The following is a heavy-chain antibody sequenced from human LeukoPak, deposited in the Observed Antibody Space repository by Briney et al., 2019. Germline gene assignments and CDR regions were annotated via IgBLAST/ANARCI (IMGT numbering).Heavy chain of an antibody. CDR3: AREGGTTGY. CDR2: IYHSGST. V-gene: IGHV4-30-2*01. Sequence: SETLSLTCTVSGGSISSGGYYWSWIRQPPGKGLEWVGYIYHSGSTYYNPSLKSRVTISVDRSKNQFSLKLSSVTAADTAVYYCAREGGTTGYWGQGTLVTVSS. D-gene: IGHD1-7*01. J-gene: IGHJ4*02. CDR1: GGSISSGGYY.